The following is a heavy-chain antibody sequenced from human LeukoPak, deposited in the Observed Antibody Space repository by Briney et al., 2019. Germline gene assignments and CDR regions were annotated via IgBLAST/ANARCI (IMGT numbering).Heavy chain of an antibody. CDR3: ARDLTSTSWEGFDP. Sequence: GGSLRLSCVASGFTFSSDAMHWVRQAPGKGLEWVAVISYDGKEKYHADSVKGRFTISRDNAKNSLYLQMNSLRAEDTAVYYCARDLTSTSWEGFDPWGQGTLVIVSS. D-gene: IGHD2-2*01. CDR2: ISYDGKEK. J-gene: IGHJ5*02. CDR1: GFTFSSDA. V-gene: IGHV3-30*04.